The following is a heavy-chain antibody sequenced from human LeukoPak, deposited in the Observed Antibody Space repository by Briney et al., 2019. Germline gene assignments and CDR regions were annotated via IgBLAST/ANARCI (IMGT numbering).Heavy chain of an antibody. J-gene: IGHJ6*03. Sequence: PSETLSLTCTVSGYSISSGYYWGWIRQPPGKGLEWIGSIYHSGSTYYNPSLKNRVTISVDTSKNQFSLKLSSVTAADTAVYYCARDLPSWAYYYYYMDVWGKGTTVTVSS. V-gene: IGHV4-38-2*02. CDR2: IYHSGST. D-gene: IGHD3-16*01. CDR3: ARDLPSWAYYYYYMDV. CDR1: GYSISSGYY.